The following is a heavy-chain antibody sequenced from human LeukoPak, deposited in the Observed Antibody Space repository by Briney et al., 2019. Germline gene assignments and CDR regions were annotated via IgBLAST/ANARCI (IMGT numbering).Heavy chain of an antibody. CDR2: ISSRSSSI. J-gene: IGHJ2*01. V-gene: IGHV3-48*02. CDR1: GFTFSSYS. D-gene: IGHD6-6*01. CDR3: ARDSSHGWTPNNWYFDL. Sequence: PGGSLRLSCAASGFTFSSYSMNWVRQAPGKGLEWVSYISSRSSSIYYADSVKGRFTLSRDNAKNSLYLQMNSLRDEDTAVYYCARDSSHGWTPNNWYFDLWGRGTLVTVSS.